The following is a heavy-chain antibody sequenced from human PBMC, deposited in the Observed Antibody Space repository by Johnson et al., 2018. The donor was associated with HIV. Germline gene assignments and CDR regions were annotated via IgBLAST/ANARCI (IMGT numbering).Heavy chain of an antibody. CDR2: IYSGGST. CDR3: AKGGSLTQDAPFDI. CDR1: GFTFSSNY. Sequence: VQLVESGGGVVQPGGSLRLSCAASGFTFSSNYMSWVRQAPGKGLEWVSVIYSGGSTYYADSVKGRFTISRDNSKNTLYLQMNSLRAEDTAVYYCAKGGSLTQDAPFDIWGQGTMVTVSS. J-gene: IGHJ3*02. D-gene: IGHD1-14*01. V-gene: IGHV3-66*02.